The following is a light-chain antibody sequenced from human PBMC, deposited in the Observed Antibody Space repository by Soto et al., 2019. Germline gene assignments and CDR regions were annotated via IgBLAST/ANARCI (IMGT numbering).Light chain of an antibody. Sequence: QSALTQPASVSGSPGQSITISCTGTSSDVGAYNFVSWYQQHPGKAPKLMIYAVSNRPSGVSNRFSGSKSGNTASLTISGLQAEDEADYYCHSYTPTKTRVFGGGTKVTVL. V-gene: IGLV2-14*01. J-gene: IGLJ3*02. CDR3: HSYTPTKTRV. CDR1: SSDVGAYNF. CDR2: AVS.